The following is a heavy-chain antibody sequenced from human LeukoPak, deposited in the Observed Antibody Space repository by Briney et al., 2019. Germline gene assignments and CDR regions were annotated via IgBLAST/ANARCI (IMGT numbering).Heavy chain of an antibody. V-gene: IGHV1-69*05. CDR1: GGTFSRYA. D-gene: IGHD2-2*02. CDR3: ARNRGDIVVVPAAIPLPYYYYMDV. CDR2: IMPIFGTA. Sequence: ASVKASCKASGGTFSRYAISWVRQAPGQGLEWMGGIMPIFGTANYAQKFQGRVTITTDESTSTAYMELSSLRSEDTAVYYCARNRGDIVVVPAAIPLPYYYYMDVWGKGTTVTVSS. J-gene: IGHJ6*03.